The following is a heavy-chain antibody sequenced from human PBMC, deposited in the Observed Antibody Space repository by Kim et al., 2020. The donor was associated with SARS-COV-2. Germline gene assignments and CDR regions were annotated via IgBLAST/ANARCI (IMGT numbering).Heavy chain of an antibody. Sequence: GGSLRLSCAASGFTFSDYYMSWIRQAPGKGLEWVSYISSSGSTIYYADSVKGRFTISRDNAKNSLYLQMNSLRAEDTAVYYCAGYGSGSYYKGWYFDYWGQGTLVTVPS. CDR3: AGYGSGSYYKGWYFDY. V-gene: IGHV3-11*04. CDR2: ISSSGSTI. J-gene: IGHJ4*02. CDR1: GFTFSDYY. D-gene: IGHD3-10*01.